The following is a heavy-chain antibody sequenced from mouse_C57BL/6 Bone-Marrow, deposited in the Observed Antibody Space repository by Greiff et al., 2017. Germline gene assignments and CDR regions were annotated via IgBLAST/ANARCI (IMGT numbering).Heavy chain of an antibody. V-gene: IGHV1-61*01. CDR1: GYTFTSYW. Sequence: QVQLQQPGAELVRPGSSVKLSCKASGYTFTSYWMDWVKQRPGQGLEWIGNIYPSDSETHYNQKFKDKATLTVDKSSSTAYMQLSSLTSEDYAVYYCATGTLYYAMDYWGQGTSVTVSS. D-gene: IGHD4-1*01. J-gene: IGHJ4*01. CDR2: IYPSDSET. CDR3: ATGTLYYAMDY.